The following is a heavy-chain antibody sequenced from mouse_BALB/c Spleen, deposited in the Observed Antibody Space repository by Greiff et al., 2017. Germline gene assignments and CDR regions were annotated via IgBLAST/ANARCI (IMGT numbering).Heavy chain of an antibody. V-gene: IGHV1S81*02. Sequence: QVHVKQSGAELVKPGASVKLSCKASGYTFTSYYMYWVKQRPGQGLEWIGEINPSNGGTNFNEKFKSKATLTVDKSSSTAYMQLSSLTSEDSAVYYCTRPTVVEGTRYFDVWGAGTTVTVSS. CDR3: TRPTVVEGTRYFDV. D-gene: IGHD1-1*01. CDR2: INPSNGGT. CDR1: GYTFTSYY. J-gene: IGHJ1*01.